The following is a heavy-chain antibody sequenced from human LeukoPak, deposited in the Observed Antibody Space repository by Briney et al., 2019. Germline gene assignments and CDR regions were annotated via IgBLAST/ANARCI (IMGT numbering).Heavy chain of an antibody. D-gene: IGHD1-7*01. CDR1: GGSISSGGYY. CDR3: ARDTRTGTIDY. CDR2: IYHSGST. V-gene: IGHV4-31*03. J-gene: IGHJ4*02. Sequence: SETLSLTCTVSGGSISSGGYYWSWIRQHPGKGLEWIGYIYHSGSTYYNPSLKSRVIISVDTSKNQFSLKLSSVTAADTAVYYCARDTRTGTIDYWGQGTLVTVSS.